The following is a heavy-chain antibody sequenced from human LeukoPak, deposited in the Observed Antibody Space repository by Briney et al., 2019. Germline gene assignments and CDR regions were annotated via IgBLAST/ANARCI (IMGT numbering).Heavy chain of an antibody. CDR3: ARGNIVIVPAALYFDY. V-gene: IGHV4-59*08. CDR1: GGSISSYY. D-gene: IGHD2-2*01. Sequence: SETLSLTCTVSGGSISSYYWSWIRQPPGKGLEWIGYIYYSGSTNYNPSLKSRVTISVDTSKNQFSLKLSSVIAADTAVYSCARGNIVIVPAALYFDYWGQGTLVTVSS. CDR2: IYYSGST. J-gene: IGHJ4*02.